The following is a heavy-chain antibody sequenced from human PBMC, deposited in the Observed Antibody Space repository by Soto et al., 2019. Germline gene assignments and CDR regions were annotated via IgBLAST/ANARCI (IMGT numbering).Heavy chain of an antibody. D-gene: IGHD3-22*01. V-gene: IGHV1-58*01. J-gene: IGHJ6*02. CDR1: GFTFTSSA. CDR2: IVVGSGNT. CDR3: AAEPSLVVPLGYYGMDV. Sequence: SVKVSCKASGFTFTSSAVQWVRQARGQRLEWIGWIVVGSGNTNYAQKFQERVTITRDMSTSTAYMELSSLRSEDTAVYYCAAEPSLVVPLGYYGMDVWGRGTTVTVSS.